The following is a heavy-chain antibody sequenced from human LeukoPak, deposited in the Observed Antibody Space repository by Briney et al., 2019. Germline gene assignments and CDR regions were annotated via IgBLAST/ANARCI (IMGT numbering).Heavy chain of an antibody. Sequence: SGGSLRLSCAASGFSFSSYSMNWVRQAPGKGLEWVAVIWYDGSDKYYADSVKGRFTVSRDNSKNTLYLQMNSLRAEDTAVYYCARDWYSSSWYYFDYWGQGTLVTVSS. CDR1: GFSFSSYS. D-gene: IGHD6-13*01. V-gene: IGHV3-33*08. J-gene: IGHJ4*02. CDR3: ARDWYSSSWYYFDY. CDR2: IWYDGSDK.